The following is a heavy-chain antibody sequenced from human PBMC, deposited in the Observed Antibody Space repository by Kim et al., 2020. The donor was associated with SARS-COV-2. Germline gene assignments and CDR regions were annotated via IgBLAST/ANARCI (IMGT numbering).Heavy chain of an antibody. V-gene: IGHV3-30*04. CDR3: ARDGNGYLWFGELLAYYYYYYGMDV. CDR1: GFTFSSYA. CDR2: ISYDGSNK. Sequence: GGSLRLSCAASGFTFSSYAMHWVRQAPGKGLEWVAVISYDGSNKYYADSVKDRFTISRDNSKNTLYLQMNSLRAEDTAVYYCARDGNGYLWFGELLAYYYYYYGMDVWGQETTVTVSS. J-gene: IGHJ6*02. D-gene: IGHD3-10*01.